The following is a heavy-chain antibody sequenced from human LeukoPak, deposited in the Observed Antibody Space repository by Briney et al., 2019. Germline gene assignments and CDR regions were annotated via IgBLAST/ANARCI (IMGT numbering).Heavy chain of an antibody. CDR3: ATSILTYCGGDCYSPREFDP. V-gene: IGHV3-23*01. CDR2: ISGSGGST. J-gene: IGHJ5*02. Sequence: GSLRLSCAASGFTFSSYAMSWVRQAPGKGLEWVSAISGSGGSTYYADSVKGRFTISRDNSKNTLYLQMNSLRAEDTAVYYCATSILTYCGGDCYSPREFDPWGQGTLVTVSS. D-gene: IGHD2-21*02. CDR1: GFTFSSYA.